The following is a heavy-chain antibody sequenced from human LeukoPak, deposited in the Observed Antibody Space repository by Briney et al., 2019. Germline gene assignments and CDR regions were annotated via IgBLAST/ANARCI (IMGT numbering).Heavy chain of an antibody. D-gene: IGHD4-23*01. V-gene: IGHV4-34*01. Sequence: SETLSLTCAVYGGSFSGYYWSWIRQPPGKGLEWIGEINHSGSTNYNPSLKSRVTISVDTSKTQFSLKLSSVTAADTAVYYCARGMTAVTPSPLVAFDIWGQGTMVTVSS. CDR3: ARGMTAVTPSPLVAFDI. CDR2: INHSGST. CDR1: GGSFSGYY. J-gene: IGHJ3*02.